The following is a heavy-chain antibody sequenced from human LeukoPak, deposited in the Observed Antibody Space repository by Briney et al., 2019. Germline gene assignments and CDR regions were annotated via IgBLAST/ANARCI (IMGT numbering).Heavy chain of an antibody. CDR2: IYTSGST. CDR3: ARTRKGYSYGYFDN. V-gene: IGHV4-4*07. Sequence: SETLSLTCTVSGGPISSYYWSWIRQPAGKGLEWIGRIYTSGSTNYNPSLKSRVTMSVDTSKNQFSLKLSSVTAADTAVYYCARTRKGYSYGYFDNWDQGTLVTVSS. D-gene: IGHD5-18*01. J-gene: IGHJ4*02. CDR1: GGPISSYY.